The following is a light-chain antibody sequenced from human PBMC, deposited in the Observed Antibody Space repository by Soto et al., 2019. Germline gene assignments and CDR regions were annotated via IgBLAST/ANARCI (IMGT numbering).Light chain of an antibody. J-gene: IGKJ1*01. V-gene: IGKV1-5*01. CDR3: QQSNSYSPGT. CDR2: DAS. CDR1: QSISSW. Sequence: DIQMTQSPSTLSASVGDKVTITCRASQSISSWLAWYQQKPGKAPKLLIYDASSLESGVPSRFSGSGSGTEFTLTISSLQPDDFATYYCQQSNSYSPGTFGQGTKVEIK.